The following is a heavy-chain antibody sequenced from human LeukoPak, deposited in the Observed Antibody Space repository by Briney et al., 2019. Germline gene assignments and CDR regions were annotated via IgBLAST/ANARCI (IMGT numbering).Heavy chain of an antibody. D-gene: IGHD5-12*01. Sequence: ASVRVSCKASGYTFSTYDINWVRQATGQGLEWMGWMNPKSGNTAYAQKFQGRVTMTRNTSIDTAYLELSSLRSEDTAMYYCGEVFGGHEIGFWGQGTQVTVSS. CDR1: GYTFSTYD. CDR2: MNPKSGNT. V-gene: IGHV1-8*01. CDR3: GEVFGGHEIGF. J-gene: IGHJ4*02.